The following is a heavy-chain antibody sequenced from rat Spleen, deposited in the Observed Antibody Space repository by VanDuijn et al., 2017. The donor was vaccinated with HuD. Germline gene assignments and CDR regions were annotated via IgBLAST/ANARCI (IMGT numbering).Heavy chain of an antibody. D-gene: IGHD1-10*01. CDR1: GYSITTNY. V-gene: IGHV3-1*01. Sequence: EVQLQESGPGLVKPSQSLSLTCSITGYSITTNYWGWIRKFPGNKMEWIGHISYSGSTSYNPSLKSRISITRDTSKNQFFLQLNSVITEDTATYYCARRWGQVYNNYFDYWGQGVMVTVSS. CDR3: ARRWGQVYNNYFDY. J-gene: IGHJ2*01. CDR2: ISYSGST.